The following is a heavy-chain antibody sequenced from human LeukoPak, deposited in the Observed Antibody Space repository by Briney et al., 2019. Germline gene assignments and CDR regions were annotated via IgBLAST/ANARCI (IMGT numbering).Heavy chain of an antibody. D-gene: IGHD1-1*01. CDR2: MNPNSGNT. V-gene: IGHV1-8*01. J-gene: IGHJ5*02. CDR1: GYTFTSYD. CDR3: ARGVQGPLGDWFDP. Sequence: ASVTVSCTASGYTFTSYDINWVRQATGQGLEWMGWMNPNSGNTGYAQKFQGRVTMTRNTSISTAYMELSSLRSEDTAVYYCARGVQGPLGDWFDPWGQGTLVTVSS.